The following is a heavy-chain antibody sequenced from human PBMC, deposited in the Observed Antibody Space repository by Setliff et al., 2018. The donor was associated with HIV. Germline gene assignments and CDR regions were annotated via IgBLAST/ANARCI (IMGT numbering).Heavy chain of an antibody. V-gene: IGHV4-59*01. CDR2: IYYSGST. D-gene: IGHD3-22*01. Sequence: KPSETLSLTCTVSGGSISSYYWSWIRQPPGKGLEWIGYIYYSGSTNYNPSLKSRVTISVDTSKNQFSLKPSSVTAADTAVYYCARGTYYYDSSGYFNYYYGMDVWGQGTTVTVSS. J-gene: IGHJ6*02. CDR3: ARGTYYYDSSGYFNYYYGMDV. CDR1: GGSISSYY.